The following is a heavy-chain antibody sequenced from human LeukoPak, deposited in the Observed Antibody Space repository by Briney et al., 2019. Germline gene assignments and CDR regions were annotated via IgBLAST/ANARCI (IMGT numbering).Heavy chain of an antibody. J-gene: IGHJ4*02. V-gene: IGHV3-21*01. CDR1: GFTFSSYS. D-gene: IGHD3-10*01. CDR2: ISSSSSYI. CDR3: ARDPDYYGSRSPDY. Sequence: GGSLRLSCAASGFTFSSYSMSWVRQAPGKGLEWVSSISSSSSYIYYADSVKGRFTISRDNAKNSLYLQMNSLRAEDTAVYYCARDPDYYGSRSPDYWGQGTLVTGSS.